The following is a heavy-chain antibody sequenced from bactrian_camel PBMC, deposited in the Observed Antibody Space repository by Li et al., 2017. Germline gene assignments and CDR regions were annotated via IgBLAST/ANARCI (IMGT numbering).Heavy chain of an antibody. CDR1: GFTFSTYA. CDR2: VISGGGST. V-gene: IGHV3S31*01. D-gene: IGHD1*01. J-gene: IGHJ6*01. Sequence: DVQLVESGGGLVQPGGSLTLSCATSGFTFSTYAMNWVRQAPGKGLEWISTVISGGGSTYYADSVKGRFTISRDNAKNTLFLQLNSLKTEDTAVYYCVIGFLADFGYGDQGTQVTVS. CDR3: VIGFLADFGY.